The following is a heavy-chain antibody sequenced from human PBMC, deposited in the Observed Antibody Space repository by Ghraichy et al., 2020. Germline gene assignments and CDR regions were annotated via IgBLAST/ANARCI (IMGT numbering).Heavy chain of an antibody. D-gene: IGHD7-27*01. CDR2: TRNKANSYIT. V-gene: IGHV3-72*01. Sequence: GGSLRLSCAASGFIFSDHYMDWFRQAPGKGLEWVGRTRNKANSYITEYAASVKGRFTISRDDSKNSLYLQMNRLKTEDTAVYYCARDAWGSGDYWGQGTLVTVSS. CDR1: GFIFSDHY. J-gene: IGHJ4*02. CDR3: ARDAWGSGDY.